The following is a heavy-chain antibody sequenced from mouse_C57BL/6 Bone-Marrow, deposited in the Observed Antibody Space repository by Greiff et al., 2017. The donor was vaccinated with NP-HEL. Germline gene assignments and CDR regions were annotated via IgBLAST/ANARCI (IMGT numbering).Heavy chain of an antibody. D-gene: IGHD1-1*01. Sequence: VQLQESGAELVKPGASVKLSCKASGYTFTEYTIHWVKQRPGQGLEWIGWFYPGSGSIKYNEKFKDKATLTADKSSSTVYMELSRLTSEDSAVYFCANHGDYFGSSYGYFDFWGTGTTVTVSA. CDR3: ANHGDYFGSSYGYFDF. CDR1: GYTFTEYT. V-gene: IGHV1-62-2*01. J-gene: IGHJ1*03. CDR2: FYPGSGSI.